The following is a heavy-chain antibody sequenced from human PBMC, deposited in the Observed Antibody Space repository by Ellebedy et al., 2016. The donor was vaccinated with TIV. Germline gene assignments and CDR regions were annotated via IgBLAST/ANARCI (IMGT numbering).Heavy chain of an antibody. Sequence: SETLSLXXTVSGGSVSSGSYYWSWIRQPPGKGLEWIGYIYYSGSTNYNPSLKSRATISVDTSKNQFSLKLSSVTAADTAVYYCARVGQSGFDPWGQGTLVTVSS. V-gene: IGHV4-61*01. CDR1: GGSVSSGSYY. D-gene: IGHD3-16*01. J-gene: IGHJ5*02. CDR3: ARVGQSGFDP. CDR2: IYYSGST.